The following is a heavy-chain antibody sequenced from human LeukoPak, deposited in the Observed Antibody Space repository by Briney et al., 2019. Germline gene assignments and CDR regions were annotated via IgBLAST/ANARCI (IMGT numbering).Heavy chain of an antibody. CDR1: GFTFSSYG. Sequence: GGSLRLSCAASGFTFSSYGMHWVRQAPGKGPEWVAVISYDGSNKYYADSVKGRFTISRDNSKNTLYLQMNSLRAEDTAVYYCAKASTKADAFDIWGQGTMVTVSS. CDR3: AKASTKADAFDI. V-gene: IGHV3-30*18. D-gene: IGHD2/OR15-2a*01. J-gene: IGHJ3*02. CDR2: ISYDGSNK.